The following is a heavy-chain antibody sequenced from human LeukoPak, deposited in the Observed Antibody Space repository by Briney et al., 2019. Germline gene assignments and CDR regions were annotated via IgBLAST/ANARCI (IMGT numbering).Heavy chain of an antibody. Sequence: GASVKVSCKASGYTFTGYYMHWVRQAPGQGPEWMGRVNPSSGIANYAQRFQGRVTMTRDTSISTAYMELSGLTSDDTALYYCARGNARSWYFLYWGQGTLVTVSS. CDR3: ARGNARSWYFLY. V-gene: IGHV1-2*06. CDR2: VNPSSGIA. CDR1: GYTFTGYY. J-gene: IGHJ4*02. D-gene: IGHD6-13*01.